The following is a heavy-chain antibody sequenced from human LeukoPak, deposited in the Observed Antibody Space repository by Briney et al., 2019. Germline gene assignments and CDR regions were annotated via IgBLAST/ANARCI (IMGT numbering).Heavy chain of an antibody. CDR1: GFTFSNYW. D-gene: IGHD3-22*01. CDR2: ISSDGTIT. J-gene: IGHJ4*02. Sequence: PGGSLRLPCAASGFTFSNYWMHWVRQAPGKGLVWVSRISSDGTITSYAGSVKGRFTISRDNAKNTLYLQMNSLRAEDTAVYYCARDYYDSRGYYSAGFDYWGQGTLVTVSS. V-gene: IGHV3-74*01. CDR3: ARDYYDSRGYYSAGFDY.